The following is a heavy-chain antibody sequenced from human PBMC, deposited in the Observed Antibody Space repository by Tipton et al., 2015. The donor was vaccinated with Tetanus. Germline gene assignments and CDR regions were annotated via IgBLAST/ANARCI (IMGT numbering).Heavy chain of an antibody. Sequence: TLSLTCTVSVGSISSGDYYWSWVRQSPGEGLEWIGHIYKSGNTYYKPSLKSRVAISIDASKNQFSLKLNSMTAADTAVYYCARVGYYYYYMDVWGKGTTVTVPS. CDR3: ARVGYYYYYMDV. J-gene: IGHJ6*03. CDR1: VGSISSGDYY. D-gene: IGHD3-22*01. CDR2: IYKSGNT. V-gene: IGHV4-30-4*01.